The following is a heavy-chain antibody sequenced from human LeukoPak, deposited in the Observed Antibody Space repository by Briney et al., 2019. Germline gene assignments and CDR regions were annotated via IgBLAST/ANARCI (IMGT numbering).Heavy chain of an antibody. V-gene: IGHV1-8*01. D-gene: IGHD6-6*01. Sequence: ASVKVSCKASGYTFTSYDINWVRQAPGQGLEWMGWMNPNSGNTGYAQKFQGRVTMTRDTSISTAYMELSSLRSEDTAVYYCARPYSSSSYWFDPWGQGTLVTVSS. CDR1: GYTFTSYD. J-gene: IGHJ5*02. CDR3: ARPYSSSSYWFDP. CDR2: MNPNSGNT.